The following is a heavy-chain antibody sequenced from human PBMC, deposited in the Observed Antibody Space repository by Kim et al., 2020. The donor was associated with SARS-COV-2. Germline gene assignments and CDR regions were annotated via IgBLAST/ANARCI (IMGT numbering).Heavy chain of an antibody. Sequence: GGSLRLSCAASGFTFSSYAMHWVRQAPGKGLEWVAVISYDGSNKYYADSVKGRFTISRDNSKNTLYLQMNSLRAEDTAVYYCAREPGIAAAGRFQHWGQG. CDR3: AREPGIAAAGRFQH. CDR2: ISYDGSNK. J-gene: IGHJ1*01. V-gene: IGHV3-30*04. D-gene: IGHD6-13*01. CDR1: GFTFSSYA.